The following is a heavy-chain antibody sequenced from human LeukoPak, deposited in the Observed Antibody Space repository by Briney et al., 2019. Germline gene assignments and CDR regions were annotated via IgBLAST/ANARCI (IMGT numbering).Heavy chain of an antibody. Sequence: GGSLRLSCAASGFTFSSYGMHWVRQAPGKGLEWVAFIRYDGSNKYYADSVKGRFTISRDNSKNTLYLRMNSLRAEDTAVYYCAKTRYRFLEWLPFDYWGQGTLVTVSS. CDR2: IRYDGSNK. J-gene: IGHJ4*02. D-gene: IGHD3-3*01. V-gene: IGHV3-30*02. CDR3: AKTRYRFLEWLPFDY. CDR1: GFTFSSYG.